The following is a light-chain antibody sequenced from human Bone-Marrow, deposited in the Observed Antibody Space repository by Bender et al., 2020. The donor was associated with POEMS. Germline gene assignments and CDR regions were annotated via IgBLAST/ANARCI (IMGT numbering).Light chain of an antibody. V-gene: IGLV2-23*02. Sequence: QSALTQPASVSGSPGQSITLSCTGTSSDVGSFNLVSWYQQHPGKAPKLMIYAVTKRPSGISNRFSGSKSGNTASLTISGLQAEDEADYYCCSYADSSTLVLGTGTKVTVL. CDR3: CSYADSSTLV. CDR1: SSDVGSFNL. CDR2: AVT. J-gene: IGLJ1*01.